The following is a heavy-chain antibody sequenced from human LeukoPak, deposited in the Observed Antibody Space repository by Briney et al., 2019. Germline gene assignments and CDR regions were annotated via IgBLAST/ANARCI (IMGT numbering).Heavy chain of an antibody. CDR1: GFTVSTNY. V-gene: IGHV3-66*01. J-gene: IGHJ5*01. CDR3: ARDRVPYDYDSSGNWFDS. CDR2: LYSGGST. D-gene: IGHD3-22*01. Sequence: GGSLRLSCAVAGFTVSTNYMSWVRQAPGKGLEWVSVLYSGGSTYDADSVKGRFTISRDNSKNTLYLQMNSLRAEDTAVYYCARDRVPYDYDSSGNWFDSWGQGILVTVSS.